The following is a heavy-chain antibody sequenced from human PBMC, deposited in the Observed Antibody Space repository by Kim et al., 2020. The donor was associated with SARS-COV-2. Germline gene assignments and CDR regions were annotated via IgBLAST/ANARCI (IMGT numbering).Heavy chain of an antibody. CDR2: IYYSGST. Sequence: SETLSLTCTVSGGSISSGGYYWSWIRQHPGKGLEWIGYIYYSGSTYYNPSLKSRVTISVDTSKNQFSLKLSSVTAADTAVYYCASHKTRPVYDILTGPQSVGLSYDAFDIWGQGTMVTVSS. CDR1: GGSISSGGYY. J-gene: IGHJ3*02. D-gene: IGHD3-9*01. V-gene: IGHV4-31*03. CDR3: ASHKTRPVYDILTGPQSVGLSYDAFDI.